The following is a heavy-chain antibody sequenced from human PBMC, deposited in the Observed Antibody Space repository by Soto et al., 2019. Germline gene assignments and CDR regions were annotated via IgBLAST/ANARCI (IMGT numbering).Heavy chain of an antibody. D-gene: IGHD6-6*01. Sequence: EVQLVQSGGGLVQPGGSLRLSCGASGFAFSNYWMHWVRQVSGKGLVWVSRINGDGSDIKYADSVKGRFSISRDNAKNTVYLQMNSLRDDDTAVYYCARVQSIGDWFDAWGQGTLVAVSS. CDR1: GFAFSNYW. V-gene: IGHV3-74*03. J-gene: IGHJ5*02. CDR3: ARVQSIGDWFDA. CDR2: INGDGSDI.